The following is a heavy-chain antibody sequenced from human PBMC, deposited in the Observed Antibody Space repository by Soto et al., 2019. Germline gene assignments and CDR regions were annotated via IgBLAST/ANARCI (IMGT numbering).Heavy chain of an antibody. CDR3: VKVGSGELRGY. CDR2: ISSTDNSGRT. D-gene: IGHD3-10*01. Sequence: GGSLRLSCAASGFTFSTYGMNWVRQAPGKGLEWVSTISSTDNSGRTYYADSVQGRFTISRDNSKNTLYLQMSSLRVDDTAIYYCVKVGSGELRGYWGQGTVVTVSS. CDR1: GFTFSTYG. J-gene: IGHJ4*02. V-gene: IGHV3-23*01.